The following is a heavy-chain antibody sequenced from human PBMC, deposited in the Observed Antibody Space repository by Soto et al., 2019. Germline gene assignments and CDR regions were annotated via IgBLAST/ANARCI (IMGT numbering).Heavy chain of an antibody. V-gene: IGHV3-74*01. CDR1: EFTFISSC. D-gene: IGHD2-15*01. CDR2: MNSDGSII. CDR3: VKAWSEY. J-gene: IGHJ4*02. Sequence: GESXRLACVFSEFTFISSCMHGVRQGPGKGLVWVSRMNSDGSIINYEDSVKGRLTTSREKAKKMLYLKMNSLRAEATALYYCVKAWSEYWGRGTLV.